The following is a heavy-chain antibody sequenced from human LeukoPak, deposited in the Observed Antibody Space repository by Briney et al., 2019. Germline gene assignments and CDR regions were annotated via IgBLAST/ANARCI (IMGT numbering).Heavy chain of an antibody. J-gene: IGHJ4*02. CDR3: ARDRGYDSSGYYRDYFDY. CDR2: ISYGGRIV. CDR1: GISISDNY. Sequence: AGSLTLSCEASGISISDNYMSWIRQAPGKGLEWVSYISYGGRIVYSADSVKGRFTISRDNAKNSVYLQMNSLRAEDTAVYYCARDRGYDSSGYYRDYFDYWGQGTPVTVSS. D-gene: IGHD3-22*01. V-gene: IGHV3-11*04.